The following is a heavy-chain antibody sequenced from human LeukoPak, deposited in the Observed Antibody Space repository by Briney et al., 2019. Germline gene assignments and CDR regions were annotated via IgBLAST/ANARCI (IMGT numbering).Heavy chain of an antibody. J-gene: IGHJ4*02. D-gene: IGHD1-1*01. CDR1: GVSISNYF. CDR3: ARGSRGSQYTD. Sequence: SETLSLTCTVSGVSISNYFWSWIRQPPGKGLEWIGYIFYTGSTNYNPSLESRATISIDTSKNQFSVNLSSVTAADTAVYYCARGSRGSQYTDWGQGTLVTVSA. V-gene: IGHV4-59*01. CDR2: IFYTGST.